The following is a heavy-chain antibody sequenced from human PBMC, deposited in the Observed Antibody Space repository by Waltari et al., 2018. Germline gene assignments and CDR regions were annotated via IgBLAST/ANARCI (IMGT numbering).Heavy chain of an antibody. CDR1: GASINDHY. V-gene: IGHV4-59*11. CDR3: ARSGHDTDDSMNYLTVRYFNH. D-gene: IGHD3-10*01. J-gene: IGHJ1*01. CDR2: LYYGLRT. Sequence: QVHLQESGPRLVQPSETLSLPFSVSGASINDHYWNWIRQSPEMGLQWVGYLYYGLRTHYNPSLRNRVTISADTAKNQFSLKVTSVTPADTAVYYCARSGHDTDDSMNYLTVRYFNHWGPGTLVTVSP.